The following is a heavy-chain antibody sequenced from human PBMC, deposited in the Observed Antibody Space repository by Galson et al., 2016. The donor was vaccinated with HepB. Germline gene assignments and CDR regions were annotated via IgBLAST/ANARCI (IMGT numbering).Heavy chain of an antibody. CDR2: VSQRGSP. CDR3: ARSSFLPYGIDA. CDR1: GARITAYY. D-gene: IGHD2/OR15-2a*01. V-gene: IGHV4-59*01. J-gene: IGHJ6*02. Sequence: ETLSLTCTVSGARITAYYWNWIRQSPEKGLEWIGYVSQRGSPNYHPSLNSRVPMSLDTSKNQFFLMLNSVTDADTGVYYCARSSFLPYGIDAGGQGTTVTVSS.